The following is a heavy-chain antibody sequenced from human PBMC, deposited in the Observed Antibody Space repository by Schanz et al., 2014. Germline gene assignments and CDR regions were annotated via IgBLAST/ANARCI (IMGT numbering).Heavy chain of an antibody. Sequence: EVHLEESGGGLVQPGGSQRLSCAVSGFTFSNCDMTWVRQAPGKGLEWVSAISANDYDTYYAPSVKGRFTVSRDNSKNTVYLQMNSLRDEDTALYYCAKDMHKDYGGKPQAFDIWGQGTMVTVSS. CDR3: AKDMHKDYGGKPQAFDI. CDR1: GFTFSNCD. J-gene: IGHJ3*02. V-gene: IGHV3-23*04. D-gene: IGHD4-17*01. CDR2: ISANDYDT.